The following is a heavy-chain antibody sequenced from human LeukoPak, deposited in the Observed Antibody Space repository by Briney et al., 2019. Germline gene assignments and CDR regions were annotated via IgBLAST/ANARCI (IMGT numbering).Heavy chain of an antibody. CDR2: ISGTSTTR. D-gene: IGHD3-9*01. CDR1: GFAFSDYY. Sequence: GGSLRLSCTASGFAFSDYYMSWIRQAPGKGLEWLSYISGTSTTRHYADSVKGRFTISRDNSKKTLYLQMNSLRAEDTAVYYCAKGLVGGFGYWGQGTLVTVSS. V-gene: IGHV3-11*04. CDR3: AKGLVGGFGY. J-gene: IGHJ4*02.